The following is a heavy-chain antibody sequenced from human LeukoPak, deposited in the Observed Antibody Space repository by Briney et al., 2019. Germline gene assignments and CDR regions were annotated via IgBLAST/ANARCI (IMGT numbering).Heavy chain of an antibody. J-gene: IGHJ6*04. Sequence: SETLSLTCAVSGGSISSINWWSWVRPPPGKGLEWIGEISHGGSTNYNPSLKSRVTILLDTSKNQFSLNLNSVTAADTAVYYCARGGGWLLLSVWGKGTTVTVSS. CDR1: GGSISSINW. D-gene: IGHD2-15*01. CDR2: ISHGGST. CDR3: ARGGGWLLLSV. V-gene: IGHV4-4*02.